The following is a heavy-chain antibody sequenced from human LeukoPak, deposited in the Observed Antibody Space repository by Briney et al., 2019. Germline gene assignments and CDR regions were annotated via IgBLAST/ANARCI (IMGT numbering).Heavy chain of an antibody. D-gene: IGHD3-16*01. CDR2: VIDSVRT. V-gene: IGHV4-59*11. CDR3: ATIKHGQIFGYFDF. CDR1: GASISSHY. J-gene: IGHJ4*02. Sequence: PSETLSLTCTVSGASISSHYWSWLQQPPGKGLEWIGYVIDSVRTKDNPSLQSRLTLSADTSKNEFSLRLSSVTAADTAVYYCATIKHGQIFGYFDFWGQGIKVTVSS.